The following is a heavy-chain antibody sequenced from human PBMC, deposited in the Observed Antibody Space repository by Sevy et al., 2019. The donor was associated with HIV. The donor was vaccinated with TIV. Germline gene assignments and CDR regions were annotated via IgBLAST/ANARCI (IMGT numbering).Heavy chain of an antibody. Sequence: GGSLRLSCAASGFTFRSYGMHWVRQAPGKGLEWVAFTRYDGTTKYYADSVKGRFTISRDNSKNTVYLQMNSLRVEDTAVYDCAKGLGMVQGALLSDDIWGQGTMVTVSS. CDR2: TRYDGTTK. D-gene: IGHD3-10*01. V-gene: IGHV3-30*02. J-gene: IGHJ3*02. CDR1: GFTFRSYG. CDR3: AKGLGMVQGALLSDDI.